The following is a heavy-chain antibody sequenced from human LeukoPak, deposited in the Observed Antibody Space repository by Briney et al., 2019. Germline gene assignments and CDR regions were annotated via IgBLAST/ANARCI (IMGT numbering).Heavy chain of an antibody. CDR1: GFTFSSYA. CDR2: IKQDGSEK. D-gene: IGHD3-22*01. CDR3: ARVGDADYYDSSGSIDY. V-gene: IGHV3-7*01. J-gene: IGHJ4*02. Sequence: PGGSLRLSCAASGFTFSSYAMHWVRQAPGKGLEWVANIKQDGSEKYYVDSVKGRFTISRDNAKNSLYLQMNSLRAEDTAVYYCARVGDADYYDSSGSIDYWGQGTLVTVSS.